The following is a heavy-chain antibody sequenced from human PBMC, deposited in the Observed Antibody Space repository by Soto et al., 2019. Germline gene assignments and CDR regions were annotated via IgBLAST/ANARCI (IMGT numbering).Heavy chain of an antibody. CDR1: GYIFTNNW. D-gene: IGHD1-26*01. CDR3: ATPGGFGMDV. J-gene: IGHJ6*02. CDR2: IFPSDSDT. Sequence: GESLKISCEASGYIFTNNWIGWVRQMSGKGLEWMGIIFPSDSDTRYMPSFEGRVTISADKSINTAYVQWSSLESSDTAIYYCATPGGFGMDVWGQGTSVTVSS. V-gene: IGHV5-51*01.